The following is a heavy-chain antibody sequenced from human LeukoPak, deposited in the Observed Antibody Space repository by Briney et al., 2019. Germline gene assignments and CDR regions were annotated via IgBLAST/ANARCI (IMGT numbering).Heavy chain of an antibody. D-gene: IGHD6-13*01. CDR3: ARDRIAAAGTHDY. CDR1: GFTFSSYS. J-gene: IGHJ4*02. V-gene: IGHV3-21*01. CDR2: ISSSSSYI. Sequence: GGSLRLSCAASGFTFSSYSMNWVRQAPGKGLEWVSSISSSSSYIYYADSVKGRFTISRDNAKNSLYLQMNSLRAEDTAVYYCARDRIAAAGTHDYWGQGTLVTVSS.